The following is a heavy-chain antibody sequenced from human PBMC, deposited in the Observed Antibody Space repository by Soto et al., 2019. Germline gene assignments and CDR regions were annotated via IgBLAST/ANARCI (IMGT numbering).Heavy chain of an antibody. CDR3: ARIGGDGDYRGSSSPAHYWYFDL. J-gene: IGHJ2*01. D-gene: IGHD4-17*01. Sequence: QVQLVQSGAEAKKPGATVRVACKASGYTFASHGISWVRQAPGQGLEWMGWISVQYGNTNFAQKFQDRVRLTTDTSTSTAYMELRSLRSDDTAIYYCARIGGDGDYRGSSSPAHYWYFDLWGRGTLLTVSS. CDR2: ISVQYGNT. V-gene: IGHV1-18*04. CDR1: GYTFASHG.